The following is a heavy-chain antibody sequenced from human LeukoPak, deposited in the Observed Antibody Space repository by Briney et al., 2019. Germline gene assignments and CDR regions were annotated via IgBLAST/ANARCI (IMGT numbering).Heavy chain of an antibody. CDR2: ISAYNGNT. CDR3: ARTSGGSYAYYYYGMDV. V-gene: IGHV1-18*04. J-gene: IGHJ6*04. Sequence: ASVKVSCKASGYTFTSYGISWVRQAPGQGLEWMGWISAYNGNTNYAQKLQGRVTMTTDTSTSTAYMELRSLRSDDTAVYYCARTSGGSYAYYYYGMDVWGKGTTVTVSS. D-gene: IGHD3-16*01. CDR1: GYTFTSYG.